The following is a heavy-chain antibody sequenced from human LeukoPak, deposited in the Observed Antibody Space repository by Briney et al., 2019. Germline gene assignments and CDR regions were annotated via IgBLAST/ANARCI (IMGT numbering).Heavy chain of an antibody. Sequence: GRSLRLSCAASGFTFDDYAMHWVRQAPGKGLEWVSGISWNSGSIGYADSVKGRFTISRDNAKNSLYLQMNSLRAEDTALYYCASGGHYDILTGYYNVIWGQGTLVTVSS. CDR2: ISWNSGSI. V-gene: IGHV3-9*01. CDR3: ASGGHYDILTGYYNVI. CDR1: GFTFDDYA. D-gene: IGHD3-9*01. J-gene: IGHJ4*02.